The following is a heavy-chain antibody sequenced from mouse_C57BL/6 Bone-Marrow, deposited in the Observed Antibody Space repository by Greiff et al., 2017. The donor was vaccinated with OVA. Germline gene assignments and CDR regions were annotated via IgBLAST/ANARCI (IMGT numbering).Heavy chain of an antibody. V-gene: IGHV5-6*02. CDR1: GFTFSSYG. Sequence: DVKLVESGGDLVKPGGSLKLSCAASGFTFSSYGMSWVRQTPDKRLEWVATISSGGSYTYYPDSVKGRFTISRDNAKNTLYLQMSSLKSEDTAMYYCAREGGNWDGDDWGQGTTLTVSS. J-gene: IGHJ2*01. CDR2: ISSGGSYT. CDR3: AREGGNWDGDD. D-gene: IGHD4-1*01.